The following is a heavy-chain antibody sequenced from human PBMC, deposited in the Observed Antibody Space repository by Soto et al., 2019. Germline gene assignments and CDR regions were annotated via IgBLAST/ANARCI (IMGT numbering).Heavy chain of an antibody. Sequence: GGSLRLSCEASGITFSSHVMSWVRQAPGNGLEWVSSIGASGGSTDYADSVKGRFTISRDNSRNTVYLQVSSLRAEDAAVYFCATRPPDSSRRYPLDYWGQGTLVTVSS. V-gene: IGHV3-23*01. J-gene: IGHJ4*02. D-gene: IGHD3-10*01. CDR2: IGASGGST. CDR1: GITFSSHV. CDR3: ATRPPDSSRRYPLDY.